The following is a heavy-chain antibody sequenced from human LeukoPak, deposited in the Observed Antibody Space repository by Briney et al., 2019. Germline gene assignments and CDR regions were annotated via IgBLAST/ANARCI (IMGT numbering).Heavy chain of an antibody. J-gene: IGHJ4*02. CDR1: GGTFSSYA. CDR2: ISAYNGNT. D-gene: IGHD3-10*01. CDR3: ARGDYYGSGTYYKKTVDY. Sequence: ASVKFSCKASGGTFSSYAISWVRQAPGQGLEWMGWISAYNGNTNYAQKLQGRVTMTTDTSTSTAYMELRSLRSDDTAVYYCARGDYYGSGTYYKKTVDYWGQGTLVTVSS. V-gene: IGHV1-18*01.